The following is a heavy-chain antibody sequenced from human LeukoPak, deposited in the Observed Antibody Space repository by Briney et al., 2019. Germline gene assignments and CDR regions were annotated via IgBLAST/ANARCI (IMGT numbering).Heavy chain of an antibody. J-gene: IGHJ3*02. V-gene: IGHV1-18*01. Sequence: GASVKVSCKASGYTFTSYGISWVRQAPGQGLEWMGWISAYNGNTNYAQKLQGRVTMTTDTSTSTAYMELRSLRSDDTAVYYCAREGDYVWGSYPVIDAFDIWGQGTMVTVSS. CDR3: AREGDYVWGSYPVIDAFDI. D-gene: IGHD3-16*02. CDR1: GYTFTSYG. CDR2: ISAYNGNT.